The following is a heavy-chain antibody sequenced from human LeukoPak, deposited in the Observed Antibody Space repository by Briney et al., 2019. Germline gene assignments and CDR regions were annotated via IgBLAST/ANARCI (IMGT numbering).Heavy chain of an antibody. CDR1: EYTFTGYY. CDR3: AGSLGYCTSNVCYLKY. CDR2: INPNSGGT. J-gene: IGHJ4*02. Sequence: GASVKVSCKASEYTFTGYYMHWVRLAPGQGLEWMGWINPNSGGTNYAQKFQGRVTMTEDTSTDTAYMELSSLRSDDTAVYYCAGSLGYCTSNVCYLKYWGQGTLVTVSS. D-gene: IGHD2-8*01. V-gene: IGHV1-2*02.